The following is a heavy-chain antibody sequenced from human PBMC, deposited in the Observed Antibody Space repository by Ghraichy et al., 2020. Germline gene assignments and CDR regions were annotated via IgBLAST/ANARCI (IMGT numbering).Heavy chain of an antibody. D-gene: IGHD3-10*01. CDR1: GGSISSNGYY. CDR3: ARHLFYGSGNYTFDY. Sequence: SETLSLTCFVSGGSISSNGYYWGWIRQPPGKGLEWIGTIYYTGSTYYNPSPRSRVTVYVDTSRNQFSLKLTSVTAADTAVYYCARHLFYGSGNYTFDYWGQGTLVTVSS. CDR2: IYYTGST. J-gene: IGHJ4*02. V-gene: IGHV4-39*01.